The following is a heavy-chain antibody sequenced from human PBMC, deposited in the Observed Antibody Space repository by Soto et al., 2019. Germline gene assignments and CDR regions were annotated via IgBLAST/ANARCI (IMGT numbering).Heavy chain of an antibody. CDR3: ARCLRGAGTVYSYGMDV. J-gene: IGHJ6*02. Sequence: QVQLVQSGAEVKKPGASVKVSCKASGYIFTSYGISWVRQAPGQGLEWMGWISVYYGNTNYAQKLQGRVTMTTDTSTSTAYMELRSLRSDDTAVYYCARCLRGAGTVYSYGMDVWGQGTTVTVSS. D-gene: IGHD6-19*01. CDR1: GYIFTSYG. V-gene: IGHV1-18*01. CDR2: ISVYYGNT.